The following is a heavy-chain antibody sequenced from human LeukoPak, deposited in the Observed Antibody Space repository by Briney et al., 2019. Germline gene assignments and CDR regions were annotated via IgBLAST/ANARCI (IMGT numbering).Heavy chain of an antibody. V-gene: IGHV4-59*01. D-gene: IGHD6-19*01. CDR3: ARGYSSGFDFDY. J-gene: IGHJ4*02. CDR2: IYYSGST. CDR1: GGSISSYN. Sequence: KPSETLSLTCTVSGGSISSYNWNWIRQPPGKGLEWIGYIYYSGSTNYNPSLKSRVTISVDTSRNQFSLRLSSVTAADTAVYYCARGYSSGFDFDYWGQGTLVTVSS.